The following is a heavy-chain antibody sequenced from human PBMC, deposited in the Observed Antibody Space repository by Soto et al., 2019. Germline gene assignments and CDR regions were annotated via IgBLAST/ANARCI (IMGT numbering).Heavy chain of an antibody. CDR2: VNPISGGT. J-gene: IGHJ4*02. CDR1: GDTFNDYY. Sequence: ASVKVSCKASGDTFNDYYIHCVRQAPGQVLEWMGWVNPISGGTNFAQRFQGGVTMTRDTSISTAYMELRSLRSDDTAVYYCARSVLSHGYPRLDSWGQGTLVTVSS. CDR3: ARSVLSHGYPRLDS. D-gene: IGHD3-22*01. V-gene: IGHV1-2*02.